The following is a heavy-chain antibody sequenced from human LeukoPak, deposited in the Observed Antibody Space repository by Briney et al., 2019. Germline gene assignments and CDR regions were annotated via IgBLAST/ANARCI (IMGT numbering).Heavy chain of an antibody. D-gene: IGHD3-22*01. V-gene: IGHV1-18*01. CDR1: GYTFTSYG. CDR3: ARVYDSSGYYYRPHDAFDI. CDR2: ISAYNGNT. Sequence: GASVKVSCRASGYTFTSYGISWVRQAPGQGLEWMGWISAYNGNTNYAQKLQGRDTMTTDTSTSTAYMELRSLRSDDTAVYYCARVYDSSGYYYRPHDAFDIWGQGTMVTVSS. J-gene: IGHJ3*02.